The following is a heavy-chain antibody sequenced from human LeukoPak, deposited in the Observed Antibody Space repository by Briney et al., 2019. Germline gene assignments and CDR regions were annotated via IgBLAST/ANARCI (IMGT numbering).Heavy chain of an antibody. V-gene: IGHV3-33*01. Sequence: GGSLRLSCAASGFTFSSYGMHWVRQAPGKGLEWVAVIWYDGSNKNYADSVKGRFTISRDNSKNTLYLQMNGLRAEDTAVYYCARDVILVGATPEEGLLDYWGQGTLVTVSS. D-gene: IGHD1-26*01. J-gene: IGHJ4*02. CDR2: IWYDGSNK. CDR1: GFTFSSYG. CDR3: ARDVILVGATPEEGLLDY.